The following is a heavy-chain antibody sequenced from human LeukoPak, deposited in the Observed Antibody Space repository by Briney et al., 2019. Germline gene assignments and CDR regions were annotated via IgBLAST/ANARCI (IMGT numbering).Heavy chain of an antibody. D-gene: IGHD6-19*01. V-gene: IGHV5-10-1*01. CDR2: IDPSDSYT. CDR1: GYSFTRYW. Sequence: GESLRISCKASGYSFTRYWISWVRQMPGKGLEWMGRIDPSDSYTNYSPSFQGHVTISADKSISTAYLQWRSLKASDNAIYYCARTYSSGWAFFDYWGQGNMVTVSS. CDR3: ARTYSSGWAFFDY. J-gene: IGHJ4*02.